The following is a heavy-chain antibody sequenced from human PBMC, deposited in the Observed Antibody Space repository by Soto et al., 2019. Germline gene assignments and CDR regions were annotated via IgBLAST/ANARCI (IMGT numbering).Heavy chain of an antibody. CDR2: ISAYNGNT. V-gene: IGHV1-18*01. CDR1: GYTFTSYG. D-gene: IGHD2-2*01. CDR3: ARYCSSTSSDEDYYYGMGD. J-gene: IGHJ6*01. Sequence: ASVKVSCKASGYTFTSYGISWVRRAPGQGLEWMGWISAYNGNTNYAQKLQGRVTMTTDTSTSTAYMELRSLRSDDTAVYYCARYCSSTSSDEDYYYGMGDWGQGSTVPVAS.